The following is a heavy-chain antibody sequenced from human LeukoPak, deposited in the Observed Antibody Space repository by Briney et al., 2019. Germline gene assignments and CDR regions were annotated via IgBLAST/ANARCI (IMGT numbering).Heavy chain of an antibody. CDR3: AKGGKWDVTPFDY. D-gene: IGHD1-26*01. Sequence: GGSLRLSCAASGFTFSSYAMSWVRQAPGKGLEWVSAISGSGGSTYYADSVKGRFAISRDNSKNTLYLQMSSLRAEDTAVYYCAKGGKWDVTPFDYWGQGTLVTVSS. J-gene: IGHJ4*02. V-gene: IGHV3-23*01. CDR2: ISGSGGST. CDR1: GFTFSSYA.